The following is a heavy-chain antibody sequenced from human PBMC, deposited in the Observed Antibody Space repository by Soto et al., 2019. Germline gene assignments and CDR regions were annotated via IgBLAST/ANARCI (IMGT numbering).Heavy chain of an antibody. D-gene: IGHD6-6*01. CDR2: IYYSGST. CDR1: GGSISSYY. Sequence: QVQLQESGPGLVKPSETLSLTCTVSGGSISSYYWSWIRQPPGKGLEWIGYIYYSGSTNYNPSLKSQVTISVDTSKNQFSLKLSSVTAADTAVYYCARCIAARPGAWFDPWGQGTLVTVSS. J-gene: IGHJ5*02. CDR3: ARCIAARPGAWFDP. V-gene: IGHV4-59*01.